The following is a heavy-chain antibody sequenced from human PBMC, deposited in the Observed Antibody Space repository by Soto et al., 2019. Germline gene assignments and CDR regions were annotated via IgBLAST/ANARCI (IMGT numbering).Heavy chain of an antibody. CDR2: IDASGEK. J-gene: IGHJ5*02. CDR1: GLSITDSEMG. V-gene: IGHV2-26*01. CDR3: ARRHLAVAVSPWFDP. Sequence: QVTLKESGPVLVKPTETLTLRCTVSGLSITDSEMGVSWIRQPPGQPLEWLAHIDASGEKSYRTFLKSRLAISKETSKSQIVLTMTNMDPADTATYYCARRHLAVAVSPWFDPLGQGIPVTVSS. D-gene: IGHD6-19*01.